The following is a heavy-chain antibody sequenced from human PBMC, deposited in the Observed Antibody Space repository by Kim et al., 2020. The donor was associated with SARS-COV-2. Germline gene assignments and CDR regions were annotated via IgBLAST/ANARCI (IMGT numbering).Heavy chain of an antibody. J-gene: IGHJ4*02. Sequence: SLRSRVTISVDTTKNQFSRKLSSGTAADTAVYYCARQRGARPNGAYYFDYWGQGTLVTVS. V-gene: IGHV4-39*01. D-gene: IGHD1-1*01. CDR3: ARQRGARPNGAYYFDY.